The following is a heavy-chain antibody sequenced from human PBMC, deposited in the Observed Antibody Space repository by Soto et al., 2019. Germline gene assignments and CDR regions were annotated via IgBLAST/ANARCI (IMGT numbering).Heavy chain of an antibody. D-gene: IGHD6-6*01. V-gene: IGHV1-3*01. CDR1: GYTFTTYA. Sequence: ASVKVSCKASGYTFTTYAMHWVRQAPGQRLEWMGWINAGNGNTKYSQKFQGRVTITRDTSASTAYMELSSLRSEDTAVYYCARDLDSSSSIYYYSYGMDVWGQGTTVTVSS. J-gene: IGHJ6*02. CDR2: INAGNGNT. CDR3: ARDLDSSSSIYYYSYGMDV.